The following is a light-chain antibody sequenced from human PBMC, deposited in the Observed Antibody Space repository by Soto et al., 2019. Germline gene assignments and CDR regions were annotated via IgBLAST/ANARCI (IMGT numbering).Light chain of an antibody. CDR3: QQRSNWIT. CDR1: QSVSSY. Sequence: EIVLTQSPATLSLSPGERATLSCRASQSVSSYLAWYQQKPGQAPRLLIYDASNRATGTPARFSGSGSGTDFTLTISSLEPEDFAVYYCQQRSNWITVGQGTRLEIK. J-gene: IGKJ5*01. CDR2: DAS. V-gene: IGKV3-11*01.